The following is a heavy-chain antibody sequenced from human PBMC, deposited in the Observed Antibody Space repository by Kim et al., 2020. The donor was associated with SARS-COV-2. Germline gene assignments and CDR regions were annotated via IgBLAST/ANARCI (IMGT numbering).Heavy chain of an antibody. CDR2: IYYSGTT. D-gene: IGHD6-13*01. V-gene: IGHV4-4*02. Sequence: SETLSLTCDVSGDSIISNDWWSWVRQAPGKGLEWIGEIYYSGTTSYNPALKTRVTMSVDKSKNQFFLKLTSVTAADTAIYYCAKQVGGVGSGVWGQGTLVAVSS. CDR1: GDSIISNDW. J-gene: IGHJ4*02. CDR3: AKQVGGVGSGV.